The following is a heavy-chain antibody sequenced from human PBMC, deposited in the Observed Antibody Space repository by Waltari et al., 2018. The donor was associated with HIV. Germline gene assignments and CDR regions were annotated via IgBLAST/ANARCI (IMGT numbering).Heavy chain of an antibody. J-gene: IGHJ4*02. V-gene: IGHV3-74*01. CDR3: ASTMIRGAPFDY. D-gene: IGHD3-10*01. CDR2: INRDGSDT. Sequence: EAQLVESGGGLVQPGGSLRRSCSASGLTFSSFWMPWVPQPPGEGLVWVSHINRDGSDTAYADSVKGRFTISRDNAKSTLYLQMNSLRPEDTAVYFCASTMIRGAPFDYWGQGTLVSVSS. CDR1: GLTFSSFW.